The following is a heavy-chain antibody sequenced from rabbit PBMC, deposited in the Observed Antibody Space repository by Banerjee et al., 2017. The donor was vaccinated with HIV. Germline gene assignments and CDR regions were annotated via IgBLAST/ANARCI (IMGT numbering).Heavy chain of an antibody. Sequence: QEQLEESGGGLVQPGGSLKLSCKASGFDFSRYGVSWVRQAPGKGLEWIGIIYAGKSTTDYATWVNGRFTISSHNAQNTLYLQLNNLTAADTATYFCARNVGDNSDWGLDLWGPGTLVTVS. D-gene: IGHD4-1*01. CDR1: GFDFSRYG. V-gene: IGHV1S47*01. CDR2: IYAGKSTT. CDR3: ARNVGDNSDWGLDL. J-gene: IGHJ4*01.